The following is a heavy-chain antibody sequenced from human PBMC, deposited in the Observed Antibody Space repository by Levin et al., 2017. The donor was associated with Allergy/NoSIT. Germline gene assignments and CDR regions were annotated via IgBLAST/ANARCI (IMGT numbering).Heavy chain of an antibody. J-gene: IGHJ4*02. CDR3: ATLVGSNTYDY. D-gene: IGHD6-13*01. CDR2: ISPDGSDR. Sequence: QSGGSLRLSCAASGFTFASYWMNWVRQVPGKRLVWVSHISPDGSDRAYADSVRGRFTISRDNARNTPYLQMNSLRAEDSAVYYCATLVGSNTYDYWDQGTLVTVSS. V-gene: IGHV3-74*01. CDR1: GFTFASYW.